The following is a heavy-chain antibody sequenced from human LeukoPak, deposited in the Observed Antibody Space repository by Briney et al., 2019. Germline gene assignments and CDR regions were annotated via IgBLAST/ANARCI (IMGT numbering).Heavy chain of an antibody. CDR1: GFTFSSYA. V-gene: IGHV3-23*01. CDR2: ISGSGGST. J-gene: IGHJ3*02. Sequence: GGSLRLSCTASGFTFSSYAMSWVRQAPGKGLEWVPAISGSGGSTYYADSVKGRFTISRDNSKNTLYLQMNSLRAEDTALYYCARGYGGAFDIWGQGTMVTVSS. D-gene: IGHD5-12*01. CDR3: ARGYGGAFDI.